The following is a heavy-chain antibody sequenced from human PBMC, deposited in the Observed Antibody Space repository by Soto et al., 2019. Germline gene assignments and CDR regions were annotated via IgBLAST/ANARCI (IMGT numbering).Heavy chain of an antibody. J-gene: IGHJ5*01. V-gene: IGHV4-31*03. CDR2: IHHSGAA. Sequence: SETLSLTCTVSGDSITRRDYYGTWIRQYPGKGLEWIGYIHHSGAAHYNPSLKSRLTISVDTSRNQFSLKLTSVTAADTAVYYCARAIGGNNWNPNWFDSWGQGTKVT. CDR1: GDSITRRDYY. D-gene: IGHD1-20*01. CDR3: ARAIGGNNWNPNWFDS.